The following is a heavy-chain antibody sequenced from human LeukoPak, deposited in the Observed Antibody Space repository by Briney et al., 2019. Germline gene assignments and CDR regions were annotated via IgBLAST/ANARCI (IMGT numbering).Heavy chain of an antibody. D-gene: IGHD3-10*01. J-gene: IGHJ6*04. CDR2: IYSGGAT. CDR3: ASSSDIYGSGSYFNSLGDV. V-gene: IGHV3-53*01. Sequence: PGGSLRLSCTAAGFTVSSNYMRWVRQAPGKGLEWVSVIYSGGATYYANSVKGGFTNSRDNPKNTLYLQTNSLGAEDTAVYSCASSSDIYGSGSYFNSLGDVWGKGTTVSISS. CDR1: GFTVSSNY.